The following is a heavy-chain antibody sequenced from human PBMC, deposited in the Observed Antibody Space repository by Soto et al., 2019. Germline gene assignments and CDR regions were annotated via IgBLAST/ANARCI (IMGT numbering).Heavy chain of an antibody. J-gene: IGHJ6*02. V-gene: IGHV5-51*01. D-gene: IGHD6-13*01. CDR2: IYPGDSDT. CDR3: ARTSAAGKYYYGMDV. CDR1: GYRFTNYW. Sequence: PGESLKISCKGSGYRFTNYWIGWVRQMPGKGLEWMGIIYPGDSDTRCSPSFQGQVTISADKSISTAYLQWSSLKASDIAMYYCARTSAAGKYYYGMDVWGQGTTVTVSS.